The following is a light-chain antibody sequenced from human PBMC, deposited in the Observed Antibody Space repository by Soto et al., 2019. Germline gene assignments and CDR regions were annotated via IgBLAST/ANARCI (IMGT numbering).Light chain of an antibody. J-gene: IGKJ5*01. V-gene: IGKV3-11*01. CDR2: DAS. CDR3: QQRSTWIT. CDR1: QSVRSY. Sequence: IVLTQSPATLFLSHWKRPTLSYRASQSVRSYSAWYQQTPGQAPRILIYDASNRATGNPARFGGSCSRKVFTLTISSLEPEYFAVDYYQQRSTWITFGQGTRLEI.